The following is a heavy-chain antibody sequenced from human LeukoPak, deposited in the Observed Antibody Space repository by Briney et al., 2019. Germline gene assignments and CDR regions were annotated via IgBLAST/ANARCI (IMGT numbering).Heavy chain of an antibody. V-gene: IGHV4-59*11. Sequence: SETLSLTCTVSGGSITSHYWSWIRQPPGKGLEWLGYIYYSGSTNYNPSLKSRVTISVDTSKNQFSLKLTSVTAADTAVYYCARVPGDCSSTSCYPYYMDVWGKGTTVTVSS. CDR2: IYYSGST. D-gene: IGHD2-2*01. CDR3: ARVPGDCSSTSCYPYYMDV. CDR1: GGSITSHY. J-gene: IGHJ6*03.